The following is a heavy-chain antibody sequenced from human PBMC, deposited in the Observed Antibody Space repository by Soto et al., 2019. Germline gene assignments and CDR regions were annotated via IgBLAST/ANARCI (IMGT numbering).Heavy chain of an antibody. J-gene: IGHJ4*02. CDR2: INGVGTYT. V-gene: IGHV3-74*01. Sequence: EVQLVGSGGGSGQPGGSLRLSCAASGFTFSNYWIHWVRQAPGKGPVWVSRINGVGTYTNYADSVKGRFSISRDNAENTVYLQMNSLRAEDTAMYYCVRDFRSSDYWGQGTLVTVSS. CDR3: VRDFRSSDY. CDR1: GFTFSNYW. D-gene: IGHD3-3*01.